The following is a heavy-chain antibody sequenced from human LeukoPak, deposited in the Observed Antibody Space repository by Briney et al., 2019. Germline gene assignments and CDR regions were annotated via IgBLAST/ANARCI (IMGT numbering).Heavy chain of an antibody. V-gene: IGHV3-53*01. CDR3: ARYCSSTSCYSGGFDP. J-gene: IGHJ5*02. Sequence: GGSLRLSCAASGFTFSDYYMSWIRQAPGKGLEWVSVIYSGGSTYYADSVKGRFTISRDNSKNTLYLQMNSLRAEDTAVYYCARYCSSTSCYSGGFDPWGQGTLVTVSS. CDR2: IYSGGST. D-gene: IGHD2-2*02. CDR1: GFTFSDYY.